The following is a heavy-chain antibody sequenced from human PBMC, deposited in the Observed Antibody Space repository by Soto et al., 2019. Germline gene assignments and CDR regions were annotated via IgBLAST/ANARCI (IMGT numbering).Heavy chain of an antibody. J-gene: IGHJ6*02. Sequence: QVQLQESGPGLVKPSETLSLTCTVSGGSSSSYYWSWIRQPPGKGLEWIGYSYYSGSTTYNPSLKSRVTISVDTSKNRFSLKLSSVTAADTAVYYCAREGTVGNYYYYGMDVWGQGTTVTVSS. V-gene: IGHV4-59*01. CDR3: AREGTVGNYYYYGMDV. CDR1: GGSSSSYY. CDR2: SYYSGST. D-gene: IGHD4-17*01.